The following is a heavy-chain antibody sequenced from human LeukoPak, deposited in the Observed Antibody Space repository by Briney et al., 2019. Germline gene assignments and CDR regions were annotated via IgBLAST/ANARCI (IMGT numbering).Heavy chain of an antibody. CDR1: GFTFGSYW. J-gene: IGHJ4*02. CDR2: IKSDGSST. V-gene: IGHV3-74*01. CDR3: AKGDQWELPFDY. Sequence: PGGSLRLSCAASGFTFGSYWMHWVRQAPGKGLVWVSRIKSDGSSTTHADSVKGRFTISRDNAKNTLYLQMNSLRVEDTAVYYCAKGDQWELPFDYWGQGTLVTVSS. D-gene: IGHD1-26*01.